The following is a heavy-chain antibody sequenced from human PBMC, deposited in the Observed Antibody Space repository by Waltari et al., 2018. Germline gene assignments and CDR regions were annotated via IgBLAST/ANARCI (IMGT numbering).Heavy chain of an antibody. V-gene: IGHV4-34*01. D-gene: IGHD3-16*01. CDR3: ARPSVAARLGSLYY. CDR1: RGYFSAYH. J-gene: IGHJ4*02. Sequence: QVQLQQWAGGLLRPSETLSLSCSVSRGYFSAYHWTWIRQPPGKGLEWIGERDHKGAATSNPSREGRVTMSVDTSKNQCSLNLTSVTATDTARYFCARPSVAARLGSLYYWGQGALVTVSS. CDR2: RDHKGAA.